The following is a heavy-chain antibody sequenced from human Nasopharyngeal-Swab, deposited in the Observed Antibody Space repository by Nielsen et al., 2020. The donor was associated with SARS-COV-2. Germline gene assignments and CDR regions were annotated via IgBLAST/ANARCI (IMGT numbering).Heavy chain of an antibody. D-gene: IGHD7-27*01. CDR2: ISGSGST. CDR1: GASIDSGAYD. CDR3: ASYTGDASFDS. Sequence: LRLSCSVSGASIDSGAYDWAWIRPHPRRGLEWIGYISGSGSTNYNPSLKSRSSLSLGASRSQFYLRLTSVTAADTAIYYCASYTGDASFDSWGQGTLVTVSS. V-gene: IGHV4-30-4*01. J-gene: IGHJ4*02.